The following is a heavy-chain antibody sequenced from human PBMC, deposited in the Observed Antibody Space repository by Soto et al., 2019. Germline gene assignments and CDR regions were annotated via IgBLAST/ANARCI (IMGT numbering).Heavy chain of an antibody. D-gene: IGHD5-18*01. V-gene: IGHV1-24*01. CDR1: GYTLTELS. CDR2: FDPEDGET. CDR3: ATEGYSYGYVLRRGFDY. Sequence: ASVKVSCKVSGYTLTELSMHWVRQAPGKGLEWMGGFDPEDGETIYAQKFQGRVTMTEDTSTDTAYMELSSLRSEDTAVYYCATEGYSYGYVLRRGFDYWGQGTLVTVSS. J-gene: IGHJ4*02.